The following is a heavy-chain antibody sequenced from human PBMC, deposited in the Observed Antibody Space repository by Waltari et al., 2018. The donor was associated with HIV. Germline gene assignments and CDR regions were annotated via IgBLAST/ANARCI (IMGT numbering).Heavy chain of an antibody. CDR2: IYPSGST. CDR1: GGSISSHY. J-gene: IGHJ4*02. V-gene: IGHV4-4*07. Sequence: QVQMQESGPGLVKPSETLSLTCTVSGGSISSHYWIWIRQPAGQGLVWIGRIYPSGSTNYNPSLKSRVTMSVDTSKNQFSLKLSSGTAADTAVYYCARGGGGWNVGNFDYWGQGTLVTVSS. CDR3: ARGGGGWNVGNFDY. D-gene: IGHD1-1*01.